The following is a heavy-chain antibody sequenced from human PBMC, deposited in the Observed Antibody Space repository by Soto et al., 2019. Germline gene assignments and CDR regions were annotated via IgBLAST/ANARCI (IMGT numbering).Heavy chain of an antibody. Sequence: QVQLQQSGPGLVKPSETLSLTCTVSSGPSSSHNWGWIRQTPGRGLEWIGYVYHTGGTSYNPSLTSRVTVSADTSTNHISLTLTSVTAADTAVYYCVRQGIGDLHGLVDVWGQGTTVTVSS. D-gene: IGHD3-10*01. CDR2: VYHTGGT. V-gene: IGHV4-59*08. CDR3: VRQGIGDLHGLVDV. CDR1: SGPSSSHN. J-gene: IGHJ6*02.